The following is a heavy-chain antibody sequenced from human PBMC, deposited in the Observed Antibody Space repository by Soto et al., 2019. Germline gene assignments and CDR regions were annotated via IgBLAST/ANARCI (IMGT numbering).Heavy chain of an antibody. V-gene: IGHV1-3*01. D-gene: IGHD1-20*01. Sequence: ASVKVSCKASGYTFTSYAMHWVRQAPGQRLEWMGWINAGNGNTKYSQKFQGRVTITRDTSASTAYMELSSLRSEDTAVYYCARATITGTSYFDYWGQGTLVTVSS. J-gene: IGHJ4*02. CDR2: INAGNGNT. CDR1: GYTFTSYA. CDR3: ARATITGTSYFDY.